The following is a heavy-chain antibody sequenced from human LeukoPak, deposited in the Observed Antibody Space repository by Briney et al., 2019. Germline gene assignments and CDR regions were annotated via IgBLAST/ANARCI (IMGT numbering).Heavy chain of an antibody. D-gene: IGHD3-22*01. CDR1: GYSFTSYW. CDR3: ARQDASRGSNPGMGY. V-gene: IGHV5-10-1*01. Sequence: GESLKISCKGSGYSFTSYWISWVRQMPGKGLEWMGRIDPSDSYTNYSPSFQGHVTISADKSISTAYLQWSSLKASDTAMYYCARQDASRGSNPGMGYWGQGTLVTVSS. CDR2: IDPSDSYT. J-gene: IGHJ4*02.